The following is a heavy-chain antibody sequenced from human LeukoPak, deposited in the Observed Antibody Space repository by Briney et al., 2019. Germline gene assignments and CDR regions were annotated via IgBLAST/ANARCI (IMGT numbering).Heavy chain of an antibody. CDR1: GGSISSSSYY. CDR3: ARHPDYGSGSYSEYYFDY. J-gene: IGHJ4*02. D-gene: IGHD3-10*01. CDR2: IYYSGST. V-gene: IGHV4-39*07. Sequence: SETLSLTCTVSGGSISSSSYYWGWIRQPPRKGLEWIGSIYYSGSTYYNPSLKSRVTISVDTSKNQFSLKLSSVTAADTAVYYCARHPDYGSGSYSEYYFDYWGQGTLVTVSS.